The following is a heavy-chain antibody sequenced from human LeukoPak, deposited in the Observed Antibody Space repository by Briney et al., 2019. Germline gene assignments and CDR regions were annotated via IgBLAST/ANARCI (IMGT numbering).Heavy chain of an antibody. CDR2: ISGSGCST. D-gene: IGHD3-9*01. J-gene: IGHJ4*02. Sequence: GGSLRLSCAASGFTFSSYAMSWVRQAPGKGLEWVSAISGSGCSTYYADSVKGRFTISRDNSKNTLYLQMNSLRAEDTAVYYCARNLRYFDWLLDYWGQGTLVTVSS. CDR1: GFTFSSYA. CDR3: ARNLRYFDWLLDY. V-gene: IGHV3-23*01.